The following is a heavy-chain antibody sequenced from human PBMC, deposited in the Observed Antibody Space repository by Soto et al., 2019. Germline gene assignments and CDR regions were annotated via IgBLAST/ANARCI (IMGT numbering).Heavy chain of an antibody. CDR1: GGSISNYF. J-gene: IGHJ4*02. CDR3: ARRYGWFYFDY. D-gene: IGHD3-10*01. CDR2: IFYSGST. V-gene: IGHV4-39*01. Sequence: SETLSLTCTVSGGSISNYFWGWIRQPPGKGLEWIGTIFYSGSTYYNPSLKSRVTISVDTSKNQFSLKLTSVTAADTALYYCARRYGWFYFDYWGQGSLVTVSS.